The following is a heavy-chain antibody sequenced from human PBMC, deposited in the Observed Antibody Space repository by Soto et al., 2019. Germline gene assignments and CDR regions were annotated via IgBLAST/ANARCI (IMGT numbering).Heavy chain of an antibody. CDR2: IIPTFGTA. V-gene: IGHV1-69*01. D-gene: IGHD3-3*01. Sequence: QVQLVQSGAEVKKPGSSVKVSCKASGGTFSSYAISWVRQAPGQGLEWMGGIIPTFGTANYAQKFQGRVTITADESTSTAYMELSSLRSEDTAVYYCARTRITIFGVVIILHWFDPWGQGTLVTVSS. CDR3: ARTRITIFGVVIILHWFDP. CDR1: GGTFSSYA. J-gene: IGHJ5*02.